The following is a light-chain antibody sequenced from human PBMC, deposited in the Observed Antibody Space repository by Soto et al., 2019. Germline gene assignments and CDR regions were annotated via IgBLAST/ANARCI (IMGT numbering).Light chain of an antibody. Sequence: QSALTQPRSVSGSPGQSVTISCTGTSSDVGGYNYVSWYQHHPGKAPKLMIYDVSERPSGVPDRFSGSKSGNTASLTISGLQDEDDADYYCCSYAGSYTYVFGTGTKVTVL. V-gene: IGLV2-11*01. CDR1: SSDVGGYNY. J-gene: IGLJ1*01. CDR2: DVS. CDR3: CSYAGSYTYV.